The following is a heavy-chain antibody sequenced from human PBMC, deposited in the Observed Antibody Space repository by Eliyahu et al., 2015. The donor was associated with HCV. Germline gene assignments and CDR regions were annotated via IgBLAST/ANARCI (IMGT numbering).Heavy chain of an antibody. Sequence: GWVAVISYDGSNKYYADSVKGRFTISRDNSKNTLYLQMNSLRAEDTAVYYCARDRARYILYHGTLVITHRARGTFDYWGQGTLVTVSS. J-gene: IGHJ4*02. V-gene: IGHV3-30-3*01. D-gene: IGHD3-22*01. CDR3: ARDRARYILYHGTLVITHRARGTFDY. CDR2: ISYDGSNK.